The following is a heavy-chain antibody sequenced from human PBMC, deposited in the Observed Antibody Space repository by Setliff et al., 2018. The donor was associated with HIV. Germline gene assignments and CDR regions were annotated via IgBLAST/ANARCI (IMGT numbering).Heavy chain of an antibody. V-gene: IGHV4-34*01. Sequence: SETLSLTCSVSGGSISVHYWGWFRQPPGKGLEWIGEITPSGATNYLPSPKSRVTMSLDTSKNQFSLKLSSLTAADAAVYYCASRVYYYDSSGYLREEGFDPWGQGALVTVSS. CDR3: ASRVYYYDSSGYLREEGFDP. CDR2: ITPSGAT. D-gene: IGHD3-22*01. CDR1: GGSISVHY. J-gene: IGHJ5*02.